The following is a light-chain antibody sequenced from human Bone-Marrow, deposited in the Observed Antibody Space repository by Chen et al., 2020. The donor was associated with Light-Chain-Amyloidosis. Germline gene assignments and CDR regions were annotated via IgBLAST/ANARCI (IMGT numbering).Light chain of an antibody. V-gene: IGLV3-21*02. Sequence: SYVLPPPSSVSVPPGPTATLACGGNNIGSTSVHWYQQTPGQAPLLVVYDDSDRPSGIPERLAGSNSGNTATLTISRVEAGDEADYYCQVWDRSSDRPVFGGGTKLTVL. CDR1: NIGSTS. CDR3: QVWDRSSDRPV. J-gene: IGLJ3*02. CDR2: DDS.